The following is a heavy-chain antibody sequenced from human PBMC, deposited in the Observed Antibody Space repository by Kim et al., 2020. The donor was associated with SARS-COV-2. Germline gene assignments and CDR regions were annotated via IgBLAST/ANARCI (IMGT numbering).Heavy chain of an antibody. CDR3: ARDVYYDSSGYNRMTYYYYGMDV. V-gene: IGHV4-31*03. J-gene: IGHJ6*02. Sequence: SETLSLTCTVSGGSISSGGYYWSWIRQHPGKGLEWFGYIYYSGSTYYNPSLKCRVTISVDTSKNQFSLKLCSVTAADTAVYYCARDVYYDSSGYNRMTYYYYGMDVWGQGTTVTVSS. D-gene: IGHD3-22*01. CDR2: IYYSGST. CDR1: GGSISSGGYY.